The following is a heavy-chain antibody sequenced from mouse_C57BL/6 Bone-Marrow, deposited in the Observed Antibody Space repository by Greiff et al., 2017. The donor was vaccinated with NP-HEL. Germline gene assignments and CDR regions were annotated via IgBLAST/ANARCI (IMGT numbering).Heavy chain of an antibody. J-gene: IGHJ2*01. CDR3: ARSRYYYGSSYFDY. V-gene: IGHV1-81*01. CDR2: IYPRSGNT. D-gene: IGHD1-1*01. Sequence: VMLVESGAELARPGASVKLSCKASGYTFTSYGISWVKQRTGQGLEWIGEIYPRSGNTYYNEKFKGKATLTADKSSSTAYMELRSLTSEDSAVYFCARSRYYYGSSYFDYWGQGTTLTVSS. CDR1: GYTFTSYG.